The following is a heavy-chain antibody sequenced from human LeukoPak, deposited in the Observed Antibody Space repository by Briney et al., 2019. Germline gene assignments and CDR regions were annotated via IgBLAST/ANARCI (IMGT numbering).Heavy chain of an antibody. CDR3: ATSQIKLELLFGFDY. CDR1: GFTFTAYT. J-gene: IGHJ4*02. CDR2: ISFDGSNK. D-gene: IGHD1-7*01. V-gene: IGHV3-30-3*01. Sequence: GGSLRLSCAASGFTFTAYTIHWVRQAPGKGLEWVALISFDGSNKYYADSVKGRFTISRDNSKNTLYLQMNSLRAEDTAVYYCATSQIKLELLFGFDYWGQGTLVTVPS.